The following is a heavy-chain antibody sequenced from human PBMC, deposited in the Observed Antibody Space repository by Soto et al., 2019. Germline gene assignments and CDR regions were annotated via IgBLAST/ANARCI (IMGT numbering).Heavy chain of an antibody. CDR2: IYDSGSP. Sequence: LSLTCTISGGSISVYYWSWIRQPPGQALEWIGYIYDSGSPYYNPSLRSRVIISADTSKNQISLKLTSATAADTAVYYCTKSGGGYVNSGYYGGDYDSWGRGTLVTVSS. V-gene: IGHV4-59*03. CDR3: TKSGGGYVNSGYYGGDYDS. D-gene: IGHD3-22*01. CDR1: GGSISVYY. J-gene: IGHJ4*02.